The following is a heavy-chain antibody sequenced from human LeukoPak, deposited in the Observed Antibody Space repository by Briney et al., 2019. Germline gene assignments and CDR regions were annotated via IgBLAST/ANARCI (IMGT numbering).Heavy chain of an antibody. D-gene: IGHD3-3*01. CDR2: AYYSGST. V-gene: IGHV4-59*01. Sequence: SETLSLTCAVSRGSISGYYWSWIRQPPGKGLEWIGFAYYSGSTNYNPSLKSRVTISVDTSKNQFSLKLSSVTAADTAVYYCARGIPFWSGYYVDYWGQGTLVTVSS. J-gene: IGHJ4*02. CDR3: ARGIPFWSGYYVDY. CDR1: RGSISGYY.